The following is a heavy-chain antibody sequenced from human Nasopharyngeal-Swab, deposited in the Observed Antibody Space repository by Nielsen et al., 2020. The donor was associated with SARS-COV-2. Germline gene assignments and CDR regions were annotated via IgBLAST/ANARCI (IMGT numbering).Heavy chain of an antibody. CDR3: ARMVYADY. CDR2: IYYTGST. Sequence: SETLSLTCAVYGGSFSGYYWSWFRQPPGKGLEWIGYIYYTGSTNYNPSLRSRVTISIDTSKKHFSLELTSLTAADTAVYYCARMVYADYWGQGILVTVSS. V-gene: IGHV4-59*01. J-gene: IGHJ4*02. D-gene: IGHD2-8*01. CDR1: GGSFSGYY.